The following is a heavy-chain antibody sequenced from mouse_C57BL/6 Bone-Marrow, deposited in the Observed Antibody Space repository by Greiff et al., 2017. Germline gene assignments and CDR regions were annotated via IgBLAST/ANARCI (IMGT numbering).Heavy chain of an antibody. D-gene: IGHD2-4*01. Sequence: EVQLQQSGAELVRPGASVKLSCTASGFNIKDDYMHWVKQRPEQGLEWIGWIDPENGDTEYASKFQGKATITADTSSNTAYLQLSSLTSEDTAVYYGSLYYDYAWCAYWGQGTLVTVSA. J-gene: IGHJ3*01. CDR1: GFNIKDDY. CDR2: IDPENGDT. V-gene: IGHV14-4*01. CDR3: SLYYDYAWCAY.